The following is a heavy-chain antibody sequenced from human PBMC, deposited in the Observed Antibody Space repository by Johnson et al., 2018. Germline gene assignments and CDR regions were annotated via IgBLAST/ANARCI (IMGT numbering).Heavy chain of an antibody. D-gene: IGHD6-13*01. CDR1: EFTFSNSG. CDR3: AKASSSWSYHYCMDV. CDR2: ISYDGSNE. Sequence: QVQLVQSGGGVVQPGRSLRLSCAASEFTFSNSGMHWVRQAPGKGLEWVALISYDGSNEYYADSVKGRFTVSRDNSKNTLYLQMNSLRAEDTAVYYCAKASSSWSYHYCMDVWGTGTTVTVSS. J-gene: IGHJ6*03. V-gene: IGHV3-30*18.